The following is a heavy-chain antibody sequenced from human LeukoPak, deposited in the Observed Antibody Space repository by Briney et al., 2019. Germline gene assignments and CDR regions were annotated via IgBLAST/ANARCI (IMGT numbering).Heavy chain of an antibody. CDR3: ARDAIDSNYFDF. CDR2: IHYSGTT. V-gene: IGHV4-31*03. D-gene: IGHD4-11*01. Sequence: SETLSLTCTVSGGSISSGDYYWSWIRQHPGKGLEWIGYIHYSGTTYYNPSLNSRVTISVDRSGNHFSLKVSSVTAADTAVYYCARDAIDSNYFDFWGQGTLVTVSS. CDR1: GGSISSGDYY. J-gene: IGHJ4*02.